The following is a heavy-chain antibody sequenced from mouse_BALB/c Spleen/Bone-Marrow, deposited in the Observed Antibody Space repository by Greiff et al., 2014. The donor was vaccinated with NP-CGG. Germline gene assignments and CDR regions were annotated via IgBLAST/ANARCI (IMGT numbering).Heavy chain of an antibody. J-gene: IGHJ4*01. V-gene: IGHV1-7*01. CDR3: ARPRGYRAYYAMDY. D-gene: IGHD3-1*01. CDR1: GYTFTSYW. Sequence: QVQLQQSGAELAKPGASVKMSCKASGYTFTSYWMHWVKQRPGQGLEWIGYINPSTGYTEYNQKFKDKATLTADKSSSTAYMQLSSLTSEDSAVCYCARPRGYRAYYAMDYWGQGTSVTVSS. CDR2: INPSTGYT.